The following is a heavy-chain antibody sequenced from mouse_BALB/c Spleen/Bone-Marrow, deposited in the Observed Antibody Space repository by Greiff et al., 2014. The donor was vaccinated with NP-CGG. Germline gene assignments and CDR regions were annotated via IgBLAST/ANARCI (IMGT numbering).Heavy chain of an antibody. CDR2: IDPAKGNT. CDR1: GFNIKDSY. D-gene: IGHD2-1*01. CDR3: ARNYPFAY. J-gene: IGHJ3*01. Sequence: VQLQQSGAELVKPGASVKLSCTASGFNIKDSYLHWVKQRPEQGPDWIGRIDPAKGNTNYDPKFQGKATITADTPSNTAYLQLSSLTSEDTAVYFCARNYPFAYWGQGTLVTVSA. V-gene: IGHV14-3*02.